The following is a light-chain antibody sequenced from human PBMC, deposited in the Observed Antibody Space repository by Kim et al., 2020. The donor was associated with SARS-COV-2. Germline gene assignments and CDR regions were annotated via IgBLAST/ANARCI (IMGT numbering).Light chain of an antibody. CDR2: GAS. CDR1: QSISRYY. Sequence: PGERATLACRASQSISRYYLAWYQHKPGQAPRLLIYGASSRATGIPDRFSGSGSGTDFILTISRLEPEDFAVYYCQQSSTSPTWTFGQGTKVEIK. CDR3: QQSSTSPTWT. V-gene: IGKV3-20*01. J-gene: IGKJ1*01.